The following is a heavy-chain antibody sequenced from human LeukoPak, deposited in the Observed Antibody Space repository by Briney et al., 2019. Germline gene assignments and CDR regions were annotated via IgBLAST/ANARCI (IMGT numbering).Heavy chain of an antibody. D-gene: IGHD4/OR15-4a*01. V-gene: IGHV5-51*01. J-gene: IGHJ4*02. CDR1: GYSFTSYW. CDR2: IYPGDSDT. Sequence: GGSLKISCKGSGYSFTSYWIGWVRQLPGKGREWMGIIYPGDSDTRYSPSFQSQVTISADKSISTAYLQWSSLKASDTAMYYCARLLTGTMVGDYWGQGTLVTVSS. CDR3: ARLLTGTMVGDY.